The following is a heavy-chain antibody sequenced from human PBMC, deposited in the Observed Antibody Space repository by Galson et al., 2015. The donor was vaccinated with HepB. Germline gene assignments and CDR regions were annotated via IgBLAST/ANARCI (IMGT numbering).Heavy chain of an antibody. Sequence: VKVSCKVSGYTFTDYYMHWVQQAPGKGLEWMGLVDPEDGETIYAEKFQGRVTITADTSTDTAYMELSSLRSEDTAVYYCATDTHQSRVAAAGFHYYYYYGMDVWGQGTAVTVSS. V-gene: IGHV1-69-2*01. CDR3: ATDTHQSRVAAAGFHYYYYYGMDV. D-gene: IGHD6-13*01. J-gene: IGHJ6*02. CDR1: GYTFTDYY. CDR2: VDPEDGET.